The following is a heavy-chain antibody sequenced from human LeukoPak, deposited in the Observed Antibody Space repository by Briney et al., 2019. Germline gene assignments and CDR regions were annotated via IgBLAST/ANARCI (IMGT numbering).Heavy chain of an antibody. Sequence: SLRLSCAASGFTFDDYAMHWVRQAPGKGLEWVSGISWNSGSIGYADSVKGRFTISRDNAKNSLYLQMNSLRAEDTALYYCAKMVSSGWYYFDYWGQGTLVTVSS. V-gene: IGHV3-9*01. D-gene: IGHD6-19*01. J-gene: IGHJ4*02. CDR2: ISWNSGSI. CDR1: GFTFDDYA. CDR3: AKMVSSGWYYFDY.